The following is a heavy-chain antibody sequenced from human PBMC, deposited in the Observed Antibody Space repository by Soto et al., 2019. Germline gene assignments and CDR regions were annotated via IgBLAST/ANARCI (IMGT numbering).Heavy chain of an antibody. D-gene: IGHD4-17*01. J-gene: IGHJ4*02. CDR3: ARGYSYGLYDYGDYCFDY. CDR2: IYYSGST. CDR1: GGSISSYY. Sequence: SETLSLTCTVSGGSISSYYWSWIRQPPGKGLEWIGYIYYSGSTNYNPSLKSRVTISVDTSKNQFSLKLSSVTAADTAVYYCARGYSYGLYDYGDYCFDYWGQGTLVTVSS. V-gene: IGHV4-59*01.